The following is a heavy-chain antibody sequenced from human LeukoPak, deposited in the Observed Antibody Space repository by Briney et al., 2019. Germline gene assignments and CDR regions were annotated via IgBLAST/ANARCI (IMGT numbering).Heavy chain of an antibody. Sequence: SETLSLTCAVYGGSFSGYYWGWIRQHPGKGLEWIGSIYYSGSSYYNPSLKSRVTISVDTSKNQFSLKLTSVAAADTALYYCARDLYSSRTNDAFVIWGQGTMVTVSS. CDR2: IYYSGSS. J-gene: IGHJ3*02. CDR1: GGSFSGYY. V-gene: IGHV4-34*01. CDR3: ARDLYSSRTNDAFVI. D-gene: IGHD6-13*01.